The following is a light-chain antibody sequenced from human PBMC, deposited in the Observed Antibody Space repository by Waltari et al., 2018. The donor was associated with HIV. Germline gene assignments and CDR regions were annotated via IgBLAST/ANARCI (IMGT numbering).Light chain of an antibody. Sequence: QSVLTQPPSASGTPGQMVTISCSGSSSNIGSNYVYWYQQLPGTAPKLLIYRNNQRPSGVPDRFSGSTSGTSASLAISGLRSEDEADYFCAAWDDSLSVYVFGTGTKVTVL. CDR2: RNN. CDR3: AAWDDSLSVYV. V-gene: IGLV1-47*01. CDR1: SSNIGSNY. J-gene: IGLJ1*01.